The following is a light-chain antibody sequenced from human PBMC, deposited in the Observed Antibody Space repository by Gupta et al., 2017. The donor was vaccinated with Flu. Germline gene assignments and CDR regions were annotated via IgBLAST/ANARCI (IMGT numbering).Light chain of an antibody. CDR3: CSYGGSKC. V-gene: IGLV2-8*01. Sequence: QSALTQPPSASGSPGQSLTIPCTGTSSDVGGYNYVSWYQQHPGKAPNLIIYEVNKRPSGVPDRSSCSTSGNTASLTVSGLLADEEADYYCCSYGGSKCFGGGTKLTVI. CDR1: SSDVGGYNY. J-gene: IGLJ2*01. CDR2: EVN.